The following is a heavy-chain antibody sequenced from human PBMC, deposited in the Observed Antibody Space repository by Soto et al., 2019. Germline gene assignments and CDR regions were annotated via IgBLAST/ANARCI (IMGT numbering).Heavy chain of an antibody. CDR1: GFTFNTYF. D-gene: IGHD7-27*01. CDR3: AKSLTASNFRLDV. CDR2: ISGGGGGA. V-gene: IGHV3-23*01. J-gene: IGHJ6*02. Sequence: PGGSLRLSCTASGFTFNTYFMSWVRQAPGEGLEWISAISGGGGGAKYYSDSVKGRFTISRDNSNNTLYLQMNSLRADDTAVYYCAKSLTASNFRLDVWGHGTRVTVSS.